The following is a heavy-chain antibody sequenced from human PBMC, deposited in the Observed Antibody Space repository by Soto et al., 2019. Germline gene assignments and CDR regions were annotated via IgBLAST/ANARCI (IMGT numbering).Heavy chain of an antibody. CDR3: AREVQQQLALYYYYYMDV. J-gene: IGHJ6*03. D-gene: IGHD6-13*01. V-gene: IGHV1-69*04. CDR2: IIPILGIA. Sequence: SVKVSCKASGGTFSSYTISWVRQAPGQGLEWMGRIIPILGIANYAQKFQGRVTITADKSTSTAYMELSSLRSEDTAVYYCAREVQQQLALYYYYYMDVWGKGTTVTVSS. CDR1: GGTFSSYT.